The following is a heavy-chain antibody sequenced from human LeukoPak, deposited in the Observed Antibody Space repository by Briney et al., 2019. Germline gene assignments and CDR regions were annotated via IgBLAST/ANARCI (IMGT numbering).Heavy chain of an antibody. Sequence: GGSLRHSCAASGFTFSSYWMSWVRQAPGKGLEWVANIKQDGSEKYYVDSVKGRFTISRDNAKNSLYLQMNSLRAEDTAVYYCARRSGYYYYAMDVWGQGTTVTVSS. CDR3: ARRSGYYYYAMDV. D-gene: IGHD2-15*01. J-gene: IGHJ6*02. V-gene: IGHV3-7*01. CDR1: GFTFSSYW. CDR2: IKQDGSEK.